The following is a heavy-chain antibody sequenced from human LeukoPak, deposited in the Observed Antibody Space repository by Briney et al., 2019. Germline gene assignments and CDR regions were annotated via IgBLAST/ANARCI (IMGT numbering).Heavy chain of an antibody. CDR2: IYTSGST. V-gene: IGHV4-61*02. CDR3: ARSFDWNYPGAFDI. Sequence: SETLSLTCTVSGGSISSGSYYWSWIRQPAGKGLEWIGRIYTSGSTNYNPSLKSRVTISVDTSKNQFSLKLSSVTAADTAVYYCARSFDWNYPGAFDIWGQGTMVTVSS. CDR1: GGSISSGSYY. J-gene: IGHJ3*02. D-gene: IGHD1-7*01.